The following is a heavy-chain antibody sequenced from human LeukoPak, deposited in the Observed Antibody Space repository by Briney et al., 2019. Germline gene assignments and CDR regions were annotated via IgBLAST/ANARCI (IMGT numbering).Heavy chain of an antibody. CDR1: GFTFSSYW. V-gene: IGHV3-7*01. CDR3: ARDLAGPPQEAFDI. J-gene: IGHJ3*02. CDR2: IKKDGSER. Sequence: GGSLRLSCAASGFTFSSYWMNWVRQAPGKGLEWVANIKKDGSERYYEDSVKGRFTISRDNNRKSLYLQMNTLRAEDTAVYYCARDLAGPPQEAFDIWGQGTMATVSS.